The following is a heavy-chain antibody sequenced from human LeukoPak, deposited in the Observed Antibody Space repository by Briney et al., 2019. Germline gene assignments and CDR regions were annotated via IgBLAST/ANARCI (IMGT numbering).Heavy chain of an antibody. CDR3: ARDAFGILTGHSPDY. CDR1: GFTFSDYY. CDR2: ISSSGSTI. V-gene: IGHV3-11*01. J-gene: IGHJ4*02. Sequence: GGSLRLSCAASGFTFSDYYMSWIRQAPGKGLEWVSYISSSGSTIYYADSVEGRFTISRDNAKNSLYLQMNSLRAEDTAVYYCARDAFGILTGHSPDYWGQGTLVTVSS. D-gene: IGHD3-9*01.